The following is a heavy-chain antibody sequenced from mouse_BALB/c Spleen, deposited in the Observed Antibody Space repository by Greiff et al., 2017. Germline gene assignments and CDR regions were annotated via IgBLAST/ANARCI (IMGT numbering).Heavy chain of an antibody. CDR2: IDPSDSYT. V-gene: IGHV1-69*02. Sequence: QVQLQQPGAELVKPGASVKLSCKASGYTFTSYWMHWVKQRPGQGLEWIGEIDPSDSYTNYNQKFKGKATLTVDKSSSTAYMQLSSLTSEDSAVYYCARGFTTVVAYYFDYWGQGTTLTVSS. J-gene: IGHJ2*01. CDR1: GYTFTSYW. CDR3: ARGFTTVVAYYFDY. D-gene: IGHD1-1*01.